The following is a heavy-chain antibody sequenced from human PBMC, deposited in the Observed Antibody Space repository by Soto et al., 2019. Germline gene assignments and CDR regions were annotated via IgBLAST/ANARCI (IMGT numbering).Heavy chain of an antibody. V-gene: IGHV3-13*05. D-gene: IGHD6-13*01. CDR2: IGTAGDP. CDR1: GCTFSSYD. J-gene: IGHJ4*02. Sequence: GVSLRLSCAASGCTFSSYDMHWVRQAPGKGLEWVSAIGTAGDPYYPGSVKGRFTISRENAKNSLYLQMNSLRAGDTAVYYCARGTSNWYYFDYWGQGTLVTVSS. CDR3: ARGTSNWYYFDY.